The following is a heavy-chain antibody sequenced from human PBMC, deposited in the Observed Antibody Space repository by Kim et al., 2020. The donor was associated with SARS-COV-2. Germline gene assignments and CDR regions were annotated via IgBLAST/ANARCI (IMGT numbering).Heavy chain of an antibody. CDR2: IGGSGGNT. CDR3: ASGGGTLDP. CDR1: GFTFSNYA. V-gene: IGHV3-23*01. D-gene: IGHD3-16*01. Sequence: GGSLRLSCAASGFTFSNYAMNWVRQAPGKGLEWVSGIGGSGGNTYYADSVKGRFTISRDNSKNTLYLQMNSLRAEDTAVYYCASGGGTLDPWGKGTLST. J-gene: IGHJ5*02.